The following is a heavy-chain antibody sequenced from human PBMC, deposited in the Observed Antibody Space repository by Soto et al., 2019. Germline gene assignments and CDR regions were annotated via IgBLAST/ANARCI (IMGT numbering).Heavy chain of an antibody. J-gene: IGHJ6*02. CDR2: INPNSGGT. CDR3: ARGDRITIFGVVITAGYYYYGMDA. V-gene: IGHV1-2*02. D-gene: IGHD3-3*01. Sequence: QVQLVQSGAEVKKPGASVKVSCKASGYTFTGYYMHWVRQAPGQGLEWMGWINPNSGGTNYAQKFQGRVTMTRDTSISTAYMELSRLRSDDTAVYYCARGDRITIFGVVITAGYYYYGMDAWGQGTTVTVSS. CDR1: GYTFTGYY.